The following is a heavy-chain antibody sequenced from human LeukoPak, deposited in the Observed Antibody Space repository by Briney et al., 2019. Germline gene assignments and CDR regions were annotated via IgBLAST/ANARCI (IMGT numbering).Heavy chain of an antibody. CDR2: ISSSSSYI. CDR1: GFTFSSYS. Sequence: PGGSLRLSCAASGFTFSSYSMNWVRQAPGKGLEWVSSISSSSSYIYYADSVKGRFTISRDNAKNSLYLQMNSLRAEDTAVYYCARDRAGAARAYMDVWGKGTTVTVSS. CDR3: ARDRAGAARAYMDV. J-gene: IGHJ6*03. V-gene: IGHV3-21*01. D-gene: IGHD6-6*01.